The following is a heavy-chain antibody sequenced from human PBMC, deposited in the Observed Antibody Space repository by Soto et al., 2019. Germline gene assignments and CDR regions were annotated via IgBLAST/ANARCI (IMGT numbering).Heavy chain of an antibody. CDR1: GGSISSGGYY. Sequence: QVQLQESGPGLVKPSQTLSLTCTVSGGSISSGGYYWSWIRQHPGKGLEWIGYIYYSGSTYYNPSLKSRVTISVDPSKNQFSLKLSYVTAADTYVYYCAIVPRDYGDYYFDYWGQGTLGTVSS. V-gene: IGHV4-31*03. D-gene: IGHD4-17*01. CDR2: IYYSGST. J-gene: IGHJ4*02. CDR3: AIVPRDYGDYYFDY.